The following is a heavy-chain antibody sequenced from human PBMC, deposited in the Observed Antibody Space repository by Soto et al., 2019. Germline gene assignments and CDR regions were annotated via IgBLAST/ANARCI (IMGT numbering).Heavy chain of an antibody. CDR3: ARDFLGRDAFDI. CDR1: GYTFTSYD. Sequence: GASVKVSCKSSGYTFTSYDINCVRQATGQGLEWMGWMNPNSGNTGYAQKFQGRVTMTRNTSISTAYMELSSLRSEDTAVYYCARDFLGRDAFDIWGQGTMVTVSS. V-gene: IGHV1-8*01. CDR2: MNPNSGNT. J-gene: IGHJ3*02. D-gene: IGHD3-16*01.